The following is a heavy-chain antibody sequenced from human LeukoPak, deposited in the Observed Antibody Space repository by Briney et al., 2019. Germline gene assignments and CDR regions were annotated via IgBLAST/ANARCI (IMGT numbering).Heavy chain of an antibody. CDR3: ARDCSGGSCPNLNDAFDI. CDR2: INPNSDGT. D-gene: IGHD2-15*01. CDR1: GYTFTGYY. Sequence: ASVKVSCKASGYTFTGYYMHWVRQAPGQGLEWMGWINPNSDGTNYAQKFQGRVTMTRDTSISTAYMELSRLRSNDTAVYYCARDCSGGSCPNLNDAFDIWGQGTMVTVSS. V-gene: IGHV1-2*02. J-gene: IGHJ3*02.